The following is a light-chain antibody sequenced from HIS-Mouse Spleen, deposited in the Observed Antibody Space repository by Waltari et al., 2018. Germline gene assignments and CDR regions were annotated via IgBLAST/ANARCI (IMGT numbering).Light chain of an antibody. CDR2: EGS. CDR1: SSDVGSYNL. CDR3: CSYAGSSPYVV. V-gene: IGLV2-23*01. J-gene: IGLJ2*01. Sequence: QSALTQPASGSGSPGQSITISCTGTSSDVGSYNLVSWYQQHPGKAPKLMIYEGSKRPSGVSNRFSGSKSGNTASLTISGLQAEDEADYYCCSYAGSSPYVVFGGGTKLTVL.